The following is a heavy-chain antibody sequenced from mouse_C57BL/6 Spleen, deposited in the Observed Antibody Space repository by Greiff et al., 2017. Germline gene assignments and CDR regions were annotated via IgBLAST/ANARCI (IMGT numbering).Heavy chain of an antibody. CDR1: GYSITSGYY. Sequence: EVQLQESGPGLVQPSQSLSLTCSVTGYSITSGYYWNWIRQFPGNKLEWMGYISYDGSNNYNPSLKNRIPITRDTSKNQFFLKLNSVTTEDTATYYCARADYDYDEGGFDYWGQGTTLTVSS. CDR2: ISYDGSN. CDR3: ARADYDYDEGGFDY. V-gene: IGHV3-6*01. J-gene: IGHJ2*01. D-gene: IGHD2-4*01.